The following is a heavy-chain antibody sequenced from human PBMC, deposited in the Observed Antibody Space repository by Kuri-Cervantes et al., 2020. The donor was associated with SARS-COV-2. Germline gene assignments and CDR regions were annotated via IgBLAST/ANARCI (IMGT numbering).Heavy chain of an antibody. Sequence: GSLRLSCTVSGASISNSYWNWIRHPAGKPLQWIGRIPGRGDTIYNPSLKSRASMSVVTSKNQFSLTLTSVTAADTAVYYCVGVLSNWFDPWGQGTLVTVSS. J-gene: IGHJ5*02. CDR1: GASISNSY. D-gene: IGHD2/OR15-2a*01. V-gene: IGHV4-4*07. CDR3: VGVLSNWFDP. CDR2: IPGRGDT.